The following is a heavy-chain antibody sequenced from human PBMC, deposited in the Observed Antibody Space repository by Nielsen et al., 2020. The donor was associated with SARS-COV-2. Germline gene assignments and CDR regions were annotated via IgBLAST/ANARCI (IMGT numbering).Heavy chain of an antibody. CDR2: INPDETKT. Sequence: GGSLRLSCAASGFIFSNYRMHWVRRAPGKGLVWVSHINPDETKTTYADSVKGRFTISRDNAKNTLYLQMNRLRAEDTAVYYCARLWDDGYYFDTGPYDYWGQGTLVTVSS. J-gene: IGHJ4*02. D-gene: IGHD3-22*01. CDR3: ARLWDDGYYFDTGPYDY. V-gene: IGHV3-74*03. CDR1: GFIFSNYR.